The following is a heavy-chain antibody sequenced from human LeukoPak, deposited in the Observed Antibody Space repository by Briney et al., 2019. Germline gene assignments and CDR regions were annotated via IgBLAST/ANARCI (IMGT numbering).Heavy chain of an antibody. CDR2: VYKNGHL. J-gene: IGHJ3*01. CDR3: ASGKYYYDESASLNRASRTALDV. D-gene: IGHD3-22*01. Sequence: SETLSLTCSVSGDSTTNYYCSWIRQSPGKGLEWLAYVYKNGHLDYNPSLRSRVTVSVDRSKTQFSLRLRSVTAADTAIYYCASGKYYYDESASLNRASRTALDVWAQGAMVIVSS. V-gene: IGHV4-59*01. CDR1: GDSTTNYY.